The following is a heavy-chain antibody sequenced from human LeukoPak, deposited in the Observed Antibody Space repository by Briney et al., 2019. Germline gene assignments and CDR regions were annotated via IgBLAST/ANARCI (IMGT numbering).Heavy chain of an antibody. CDR3: AKDRGDGYNRLKYYFDY. Sequence: PGRSLRLSCAASGFTFSSYGMHWVRQAPGKGLEWVAVIWYDGSNKYYADSVKGRFTISRDNSKNTLYLQMNSLRAEDTAVYYCAKDRGDGYNRLKYYFDYWGQGTLVTVSS. CDR1: GFTFSSYG. D-gene: IGHD5-24*01. CDR2: IWYDGSNK. J-gene: IGHJ4*02. V-gene: IGHV3-33*06.